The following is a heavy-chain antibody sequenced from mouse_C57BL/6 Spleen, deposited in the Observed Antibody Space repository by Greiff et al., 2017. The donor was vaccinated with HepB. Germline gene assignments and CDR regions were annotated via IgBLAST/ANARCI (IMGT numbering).Heavy chain of an antibody. Sequence: DVQLVESGECLVLPGWSLKLPCAAPGFSFSTYAMSRVCQTPEKRLEWVAYISSGGDYIYYADTVKGRFTISRDNARNTLYLQMSSLKSEDTAMDYCRSLHGSAMDYWGQGTSVTVSS. V-gene: IGHV5-9-1*02. CDR1: GFSFSTYA. CDR2: ISSGGDYI. J-gene: IGHJ4*01. CDR3: RSLHGSAMDY. D-gene: IGHD2-1*01.